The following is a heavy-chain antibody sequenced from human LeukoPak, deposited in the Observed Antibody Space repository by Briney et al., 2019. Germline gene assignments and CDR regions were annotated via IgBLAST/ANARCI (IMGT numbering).Heavy chain of an antibody. CDR1: GSTFSSYG. D-gene: IGHD4-17*01. CDR3: ARDENGDFSFDY. CDR2: IRYDGSNK. Sequence: GGSLRLSCAASGSTFSSYGMHWVRQAPGKGLEWVAFIRYDGSNKYYADSVKGRFTISRDNSKNTLYLQMNSLRAEDTAIYYCARDENGDFSFDYWGQGTLVTVSS. V-gene: IGHV3-30*02. J-gene: IGHJ4*02.